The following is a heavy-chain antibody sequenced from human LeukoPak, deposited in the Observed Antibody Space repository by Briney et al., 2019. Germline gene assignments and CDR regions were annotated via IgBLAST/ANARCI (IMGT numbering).Heavy chain of an antibody. CDR1: TLTLNNYW. V-gene: IGHV3-7*05. CDR2: IKQDGSEK. CDR3: ASRAGYTGSWSAFDY. D-gene: IGHD6-13*01. J-gene: IGHJ4*02. Sequence: PGGSLRLSCAASTLTLNNYWMSWVRQAPGKGLEWVANIKQDGSEKYHVDSVKGRFNISRDNAKNSLYLQMNSLRAEDTAVYYCASRAGYTGSWSAFDYWGQGTLVTVSS.